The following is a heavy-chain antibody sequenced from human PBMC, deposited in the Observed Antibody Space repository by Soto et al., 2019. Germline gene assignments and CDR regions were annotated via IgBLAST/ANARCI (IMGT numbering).Heavy chain of an antibody. J-gene: IGHJ5*02. CDR2: IWYDGSNK. V-gene: IGHV3-33*01. D-gene: IGHD6-13*01. CDR1: GFTFSSYG. Sequence: QVQLVESGGGVVQPGRSLRLSCAASGFTFSSYGMHWVRQAPGKGLEWVAVIWYDGSNKYYADSVKGRFTITRDNSKNTLYLQMNGLRAEDTAVYYCARVKFRLPDQSYSSSWYASFFPFDPWGQGTLVTVSS. CDR3: ARVKFRLPDQSYSSSWYASFFPFDP.